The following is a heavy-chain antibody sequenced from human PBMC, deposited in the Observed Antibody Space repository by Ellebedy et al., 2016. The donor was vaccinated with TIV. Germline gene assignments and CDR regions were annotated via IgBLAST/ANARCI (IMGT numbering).Heavy chain of an antibody. D-gene: IGHD4-11*01. CDR2: IYTSGST. Sequence: SETLSLTXTVSGGSISSGSYYWSWIRQPAGKGLEWIGRIYTSGSTNYNPSLKNRVTMSVDTSKNQFSLKLSSVTAADTAVYYCARDGTGYFVTTNGMDVWGQGTTVTVSS. CDR1: GGSISSGSYY. V-gene: IGHV4-61*02. J-gene: IGHJ6*02. CDR3: ARDGTGYFVTTNGMDV.